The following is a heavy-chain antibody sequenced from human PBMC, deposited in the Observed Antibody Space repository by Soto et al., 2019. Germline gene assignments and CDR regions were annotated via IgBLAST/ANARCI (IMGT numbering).Heavy chain of an antibody. D-gene: IGHD5-12*01. V-gene: IGHV4-34*01. CDR3: VRGRILRLRFGDFDS. CDR1: GGSFTFRGYY. CDR2: INHSGTT. J-gene: IGHJ4*02. Sequence: PSNTLSLNSTVYGGSFTFRGYYWSCIRQPPGKGLEWIGEINHSGTTNYNPSLESRVTISLDTSKNQFSLDLTSVTAADTAVYYCVRGRILRLRFGDFDSCGQGTLVTVSS.